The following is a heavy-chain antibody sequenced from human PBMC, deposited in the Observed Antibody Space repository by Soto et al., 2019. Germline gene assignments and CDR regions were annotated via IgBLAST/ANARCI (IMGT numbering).Heavy chain of an antibody. CDR1: GFTFSSYA. CDR3: ARSMDV. Sequence: GGSLRLSCAASGFTFSSYAMSWVRQAPGKGLEWVSSISSGSSYIYYADSLKGRFTISRDNAKNSLYLQMNSLRAEDTAVYYCARSMDVWGQGTTVTVSS. V-gene: IGHV3-21*01. J-gene: IGHJ6*02. CDR2: ISSGSSYI.